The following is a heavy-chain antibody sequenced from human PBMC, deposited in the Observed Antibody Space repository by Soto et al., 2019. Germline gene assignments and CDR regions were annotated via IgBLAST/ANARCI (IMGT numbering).Heavy chain of an antibody. CDR3: ASVSLDYYGSGSYDHFDY. CDR1: GYTFTSYY. CDR2: INPSGGST. D-gene: IGHD3-10*01. J-gene: IGHJ4*02. Sequence: QVQLVQSGAEVKKPGASVKVSCKASGYTFTSYYMHWVRQAPGQGLEWMGIINPSGGSTSYAQKFQGRVTMSRDTSTSTVYVRLSSLRSEDTDVYYCASVSLDYYGSGSYDHFDYWGQGTLVTVSS. V-gene: IGHV1-46*01.